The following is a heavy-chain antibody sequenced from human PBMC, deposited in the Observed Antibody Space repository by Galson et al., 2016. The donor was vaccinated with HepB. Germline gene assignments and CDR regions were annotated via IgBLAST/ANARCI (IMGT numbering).Heavy chain of an antibody. CDR3: ARAETNWDGGGDHWFDP. Sequence: ETLSLTCTVSGVSITSSGFYWAWIRQPPGKGLEWIGSIYYSGGTYYNPSLKSRVSISVDTSKNQFSLQLNSVTPEDTAVYYCARAETNWDGGGDHWFDPWGQGTLVTVSS. CDR2: IYYSGGT. CDR1: GVSITSSGFY. D-gene: IGHD7-27*01. V-gene: IGHV4-39*01. J-gene: IGHJ5*02.